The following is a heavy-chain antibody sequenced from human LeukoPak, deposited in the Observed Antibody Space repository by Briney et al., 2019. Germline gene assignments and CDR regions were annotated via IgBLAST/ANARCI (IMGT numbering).Heavy chain of an antibody. Sequence: SETLSLTCTVSSGSISSGGYYWSWIRQHPGKGLEWIGYIYYSGSTYYNPSLKSRVTISVDTSKNQFSLKLSSVTAADTAVYYCARGAVDWYFDLWGRGTLVTVSS. V-gene: IGHV4-31*03. CDR3: ARGAVDWYFDL. D-gene: IGHD6-19*01. CDR1: SGSISSGGYY. CDR2: IYYSGST. J-gene: IGHJ2*01.